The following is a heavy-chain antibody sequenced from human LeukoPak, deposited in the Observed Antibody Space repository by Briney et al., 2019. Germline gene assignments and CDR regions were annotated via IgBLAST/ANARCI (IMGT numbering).Heavy chain of an antibody. CDR2: ISFSSSYT. V-gene: IGHV3-11*03. D-gene: IGHD6-13*01. Sequence: GGSLRLSCAASGSTFSDYYMTWIRQAPGKGLEWVSYISFSSSYTNYADSVKGRFTISRDNAKNSLYLQMNNLRAEDTAVYYCVRRPEAGDYWGQGTLVTVSS. CDR3: VRRPEAGDY. J-gene: IGHJ4*02. CDR1: GSTFSDYY.